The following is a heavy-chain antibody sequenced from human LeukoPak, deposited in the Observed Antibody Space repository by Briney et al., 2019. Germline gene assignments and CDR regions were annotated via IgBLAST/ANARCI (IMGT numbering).Heavy chain of an antibody. Sequence: ASVKVSCKASGYTFTNFAINWVRQAPGQGPEWMGWINTITGNPTYAQGFTGRFVFSLDTSVSTAYLQISSLEAEDTAVYYCTRDQDFRSGSYRRDFGYWAQGTLVIVAS. J-gene: IGHJ4*02. V-gene: IGHV7-4-1*02. D-gene: IGHD3-3*01. CDR2: INTITGNP. CDR3: TRDQDFRSGSYRRDFGY. CDR1: GYTFTNFA.